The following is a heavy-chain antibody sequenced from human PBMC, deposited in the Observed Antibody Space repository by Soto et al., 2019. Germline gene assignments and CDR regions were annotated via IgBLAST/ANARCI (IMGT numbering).Heavy chain of an antibody. Sequence: PGGSLRLSCAASGFTFSSYAMTWVRQAPGKGLEWVSGISGSGDNTYYADSMKGRFTISRDNSKNTVYLQMNTLRVEDTAIYYCAKGLDRASLDFWGQGALVTVSS. CDR3: AKGLDRASLDF. J-gene: IGHJ4*02. CDR1: GFTFSSYA. V-gene: IGHV3-23*01. D-gene: IGHD1-1*01. CDR2: ISGSGDNT.